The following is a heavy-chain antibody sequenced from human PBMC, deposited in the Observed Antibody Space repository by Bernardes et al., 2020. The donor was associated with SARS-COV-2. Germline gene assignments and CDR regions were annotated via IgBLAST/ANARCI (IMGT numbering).Heavy chain of an antibody. J-gene: IGHJ4*02. V-gene: IGHV3-66*02. Sequence: GSLRLSCAASGFTVSSNYMSWVRQAPGKGLEWVSVIYSGGSTYYADSVKGRFTISRDNSKNTLYLQMNSLRAEDTAVYYCASGSGYQGGLGYFDYWGQGTLVTVSS. CDR3: ASGSGYQGGLGYFDY. CDR1: GFTVSSNY. CDR2: IYSGGST. D-gene: IGHD3-3*01.